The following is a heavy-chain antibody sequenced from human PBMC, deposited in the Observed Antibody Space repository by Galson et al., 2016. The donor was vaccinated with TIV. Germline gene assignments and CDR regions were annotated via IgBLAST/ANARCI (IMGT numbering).Heavy chain of an antibody. V-gene: IGHV3-30*04. CDR2: ISYDGTIG. CDR3: AREEASGHDPFRVTIGFEN. Sequence: SLRLSCAGSEFTFSYYPMHWVRQAPGKALEWVAIISYDGTIGTYADSVKGRFTISRDNSKNTLYLQMNSLRAEDTAVYYCAREEASGHDPFRVTIGFENWGQGTLVTVSS. J-gene: IGHJ4*02. D-gene: IGHD5-12*01. CDR1: EFTFSYYP.